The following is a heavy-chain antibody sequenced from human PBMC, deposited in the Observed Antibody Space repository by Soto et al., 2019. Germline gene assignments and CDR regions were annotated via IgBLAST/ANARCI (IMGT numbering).Heavy chain of an antibody. CDR3: AKAGVADIVVVPAAPPGGGYYYYGMDV. Sequence: EVQLLESGGGLVQPGGSLRLSCAASGFTFSSYAMSWVRQAPGKGLEWVSAISGSGGSTYYADSVKGRFTISRDNSKNPLYLQMNSLRAEDTAVYYCAKAGVADIVVVPAAPPGGGYYYYGMDVWGQGTTVTVSS. J-gene: IGHJ6*02. CDR2: ISGSGGST. D-gene: IGHD2-2*01. CDR1: GFTFSSYA. V-gene: IGHV3-23*01.